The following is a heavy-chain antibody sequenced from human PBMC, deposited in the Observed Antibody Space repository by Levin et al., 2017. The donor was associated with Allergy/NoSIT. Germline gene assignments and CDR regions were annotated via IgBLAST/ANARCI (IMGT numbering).Heavy chain of an antibody. CDR2: TYYRSKWYN. CDR3: ARTAFDCSSTSCRYYYFDY. J-gene: IGHJ4*02. D-gene: IGHD2-2*01. CDR1: GDSVSSNSAA. Sequence: ASETLSLTCAISGDSVSSNSAAWNWIRQSPSRGLEWLGRTYYRSKWYNDYAVSVKSRITINPDTSKNQFSLQLNSVTPEDTAVYYCARTAFDCSSTSCRYYYFDYWGQGTLVTVSS. V-gene: IGHV6-1*01.